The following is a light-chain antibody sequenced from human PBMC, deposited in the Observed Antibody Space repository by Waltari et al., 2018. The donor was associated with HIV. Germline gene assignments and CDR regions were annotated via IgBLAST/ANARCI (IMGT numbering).Light chain of an antibody. J-gene: IGLJ3*02. CDR1: SSNIGAAYD. Sequence: QSVLTQPPSVSGAPVQTVTISCPGSSSNIGAAYDVHWYQQVPGTAPKLIIYANTNRPSGVPDRFSGSKSGTSASLAISGLQTEDEADYYCQSYVSSVNVVFGGGTRVTVL. CDR3: QSYVSSVNVV. V-gene: IGLV1-40*01. CDR2: ANT.